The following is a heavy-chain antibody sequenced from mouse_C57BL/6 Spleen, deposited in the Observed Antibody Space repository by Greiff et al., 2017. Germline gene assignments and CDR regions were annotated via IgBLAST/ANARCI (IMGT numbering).Heavy chain of an antibody. CDR3: ASYYGSPAWFAY. V-gene: IGHV1-36*01. J-gene: IGHJ3*01. Sequence: VQLQQFGPVLLKPGPPGKISCKAFGFTFTDYYRHGVKQSHGKSLEWIGLVYPYNGGTSYNQKFKGKATLAVDTSSSTAYMELNSLTSEDSAVYYCASYYGSPAWFAYWGQGTLVTVSA. D-gene: IGHD1-1*01. CDR1: GFTFTDYY. CDR2: VYPYNGGT.